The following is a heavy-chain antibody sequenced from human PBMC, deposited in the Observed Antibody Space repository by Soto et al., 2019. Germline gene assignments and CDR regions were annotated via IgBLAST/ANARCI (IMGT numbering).Heavy chain of an antibody. D-gene: IGHD6-13*01. CDR2: ISYDGSNK. V-gene: IGHV3-30-3*01. CDR3: ARERSRAAAPLDY. CDR1: GFTFSSYA. Sequence: QVQLVESGGGVVQPGRSLRLSCAASGFTFSSYAMHWVRQAPGKGLEWVAVISYDGSNKYYADSVKGRFTISRDNSKNTLYLQMNSLRAEDTAVYYCARERSRAAAPLDYWGQGTLVTVSS. J-gene: IGHJ4*02.